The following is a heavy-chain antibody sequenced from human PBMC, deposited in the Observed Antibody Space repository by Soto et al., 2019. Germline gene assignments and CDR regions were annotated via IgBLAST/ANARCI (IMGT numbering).Heavy chain of an antibody. Sequence: ASVKVSCKASGYTFTSYGISWVRQAPGQGLEWMGWISAYNGNTNYAQKLQGRVTMTTDTSTSTAYMELRSLRSDDTAVYYCARDIGVYDSSGCCFDYWGQGTLVTVSS. CDR3: ARDIGVYDSSGCCFDY. CDR2: ISAYNGNT. D-gene: IGHD3-22*01. CDR1: GYTFTSYG. V-gene: IGHV1-18*01. J-gene: IGHJ4*02.